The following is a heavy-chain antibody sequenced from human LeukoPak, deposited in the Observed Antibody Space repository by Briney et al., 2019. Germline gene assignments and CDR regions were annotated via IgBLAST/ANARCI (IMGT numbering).Heavy chain of an antibody. CDR2: IGGSGDGT. CDR1: GFTFRIYA. J-gene: IGHJ4*02. Sequence: GGSLRLSCAASGFTFRIYAMNWVRQAPGRGPEWVCGIGGSGDGTYYADFVRGRFSISRDNSKNTLYLQMNSLRAEDTAVYYCAKAATMIVVVITTYWGQGTLVTVSS. CDR3: AKAATMIVVVITTY. D-gene: IGHD3-22*01. V-gene: IGHV3-23*01.